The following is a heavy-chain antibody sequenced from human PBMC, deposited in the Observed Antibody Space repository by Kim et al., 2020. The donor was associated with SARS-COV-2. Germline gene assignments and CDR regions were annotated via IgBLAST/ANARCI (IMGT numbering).Heavy chain of an antibody. D-gene: IGHD2-15*01. V-gene: IGHV3-9*01. J-gene: IGHJ3*02. CDR2: ISWNSGSI. CDR3: AKDTWSRWPGAFDI. Sequence: GGSLRLSCAASGFTFDDYAMHWVRQAPGKGLEWVSGISWNSGSIGYADSVKGRFTISRDNAKNSLYLQMNSLRAEDTALYYCAKDTWSRWPGAFDIWGQG. CDR1: GFTFDDYA.